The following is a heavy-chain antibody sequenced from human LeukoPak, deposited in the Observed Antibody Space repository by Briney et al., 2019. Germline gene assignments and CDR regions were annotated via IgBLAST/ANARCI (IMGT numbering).Heavy chain of an antibody. CDR2: IIPILGIA. CDR1: GGTFSSYA. CDR3: ARGHCSSTSCWFGY. J-gene: IGHJ4*02. Sequence: SVKVSFKASGGTFSSYAISWVRQAPGQGLEWMGRIIPILGIANYAQKFQGRVTITADKSTSTAYMELSSLRSEDTAVYYCARGHCSSTSCWFGYWGQGTLVTVSS. D-gene: IGHD2-2*01. V-gene: IGHV1-69*04.